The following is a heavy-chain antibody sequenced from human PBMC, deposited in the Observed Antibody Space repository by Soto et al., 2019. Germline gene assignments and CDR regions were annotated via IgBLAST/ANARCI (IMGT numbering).Heavy chain of an antibody. J-gene: IGHJ4*02. CDR2: ISAHNGNT. CDR3: ARGRYGDY. V-gene: IGHV1-18*01. CDR1: GYGFTTYG. Sequence: QVHLVQSGAEVKKPGASVKVSCKGSGYGFTTYGITWVRQAPGQGLEWMAWISAHNGNTNYAQQLQGRVTVTRDTSTSTVYMELRSLSSDDKGVYYCARGRYGDYWGQGALVTVSS. D-gene: IGHD1-1*01.